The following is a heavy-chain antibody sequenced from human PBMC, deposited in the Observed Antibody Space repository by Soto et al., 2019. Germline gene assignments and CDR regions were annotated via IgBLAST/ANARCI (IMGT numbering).Heavy chain of an antibody. CDR3: AREMGACSDSSCYPGPYDS. J-gene: IGHJ5*02. CDR2: ITSKSTTI. Sequence: PGGSLRLSCAASGFTFTSYSMNWVRQAPGQGLEWVSYITSKSTTIKYADSVKGRLTVSRDNAKNSLYLQLNSLRDEDTAVYYCAREMGACSDSSCYPGPYDSWGQGTLVTVSS. D-gene: IGHD3-16*01. V-gene: IGHV3-48*02. CDR1: GFTFTSYS.